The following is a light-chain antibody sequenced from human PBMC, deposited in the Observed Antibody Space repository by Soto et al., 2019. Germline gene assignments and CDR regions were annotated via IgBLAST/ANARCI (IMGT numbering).Light chain of an antibody. CDR2: RDS. V-gene: IGLV3-9*01. J-gene: IGLJ2*01. CDR1: NIGSKN. Sequence: SYELTQPLSVSVALGQTARITCGGNNIGSKNVHWYQQKPGQAPVLAIYRDSNRPSGIPERFSGSNSGNTATLTISRARAGDEADYYCQVWDSSVVFGGGTQLTVL. CDR3: QVWDSSVV.